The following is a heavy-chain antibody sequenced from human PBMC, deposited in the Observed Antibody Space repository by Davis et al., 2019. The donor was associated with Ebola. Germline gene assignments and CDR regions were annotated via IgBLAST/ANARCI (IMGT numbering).Heavy chain of an antibody. D-gene: IGHD2-15*01. V-gene: IGHV4-39*01. CDR3: ARNCGGGSCFDY. CDR1: GGSISSSSYY. CDR2: IYYSGST. J-gene: IGHJ4*02. Sequence: SETLSLTCTVSGGSISSSSYYWGWNRQPPGKGLEWIGSIYYSGSTYYNPSLKSRVTISVDTSKNQFSLKLRSVTAADTAMYYCARNCGGGSCFDYWGQGTLVTVSS.